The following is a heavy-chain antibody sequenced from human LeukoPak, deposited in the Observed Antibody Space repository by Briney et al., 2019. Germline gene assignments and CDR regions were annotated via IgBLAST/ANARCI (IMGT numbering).Heavy chain of an antibody. CDR2: IKKNVREK. CDR1: GFGFSSYW. V-gene: IGHV3-7*01. J-gene: IGHJ6*01. D-gene: IGHD3-10*01. CDR3: AREDYYGSGSYVAWVGAFDG. Sequence: RGGSLRLSCEASGFGFSSYWMTWVRQIPGDGLEWVGNIKKNVREKNYMDSLKDRFTLTRHNAKISVYLQINGLRAEDTAGYYGAREDYYGSGSYVAWVGAFDGWGQASTVIVSA.